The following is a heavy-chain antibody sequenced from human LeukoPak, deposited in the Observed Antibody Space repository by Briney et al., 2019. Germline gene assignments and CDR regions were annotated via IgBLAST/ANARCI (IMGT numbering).Heavy chain of an antibody. D-gene: IGHD3-10*01. CDR2: LYFDDYT. Sequence: GGSLRLSCTASGFTVSRNYMSWVRQTPGKGLEWVSILYFDDYTLYTDSVKGRFTISRDDSRNALYLQMNSLRAEDTALYFCARGGTSYYPSDWGQGTLVTVSS. V-gene: IGHV3-66*01. CDR3: ARGGTSYYPSD. CDR1: GFTVSRNY. J-gene: IGHJ4*02.